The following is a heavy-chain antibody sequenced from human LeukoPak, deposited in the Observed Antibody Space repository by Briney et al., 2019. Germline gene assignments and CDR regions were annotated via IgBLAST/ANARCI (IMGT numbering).Heavy chain of an antibody. D-gene: IGHD4-11*01. J-gene: IGHJ4*02. CDR3: AKGGVYSFDY. CDR2: VDGDGSST. V-gene: IGHV3-74*01. Sequence: GGSLRLSCAASGFTFSNNWMHWVRQAPGKGLVWVLRVDGDGSSTTYADSVKGRFSISRDNAKNTLYLQLNSLRAEDTAVYYCAKGGVYSFDYWGQGALVTVSS. CDR1: GFTFSNNW.